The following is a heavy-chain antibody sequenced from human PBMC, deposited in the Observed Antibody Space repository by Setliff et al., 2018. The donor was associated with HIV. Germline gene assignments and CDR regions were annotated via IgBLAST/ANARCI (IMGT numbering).Heavy chain of an antibody. Sequence: PGESLKISCKASGYSFSDYWIGWVRQMPGKGLEWMGVIYPDESDSRYSPSFRGQVTISADKSINTAYLQWSSLKASNTAMYYCARVDMWYYYDSSGYSHFDHWGQGTLVTVSS. CDR2: IYPDESDS. CDR3: ARVDMWYYYDSSGYSHFDH. J-gene: IGHJ4*02. V-gene: IGHV5-51*01. D-gene: IGHD3-22*01. CDR1: GYSFSDYW.